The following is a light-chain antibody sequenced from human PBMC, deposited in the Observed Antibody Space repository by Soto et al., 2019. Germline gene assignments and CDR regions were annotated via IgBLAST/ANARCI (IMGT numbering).Light chain of an antibody. CDR1: SSDVGGYNY. Sequence: QSALTQPRSVSGSPRQSVTISCAGTSSDVGGYNYVSWYQQHPGKAPKLMIYDVSERPSGVPDRFSGSKSDNTASLTISGLQAEDEADYYCCSYAGSYTFYVFGTGTKVTVL. J-gene: IGLJ1*01. CDR2: DVS. V-gene: IGLV2-11*01. CDR3: CSYAGSYTFYV.